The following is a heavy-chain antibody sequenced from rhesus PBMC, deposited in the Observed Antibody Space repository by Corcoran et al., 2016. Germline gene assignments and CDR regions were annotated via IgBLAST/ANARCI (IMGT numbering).Heavy chain of an antibody. V-gene: IGHV4-73*01. J-gene: IGHJ5-1*01. CDR1: GGSISGYY. CDR2: IDGNRAST. CDR3: ARDLPFIAGTTWGL. D-gene: IGHD1-14*01. Sequence: QVKLQQWGEGLVKPSETLSLTCAVYGGSISGYYWSWIRQPPGKGLEWIGNIDGNRASTNYNPSPKNRVTISKDTSKNQFSLKLSSVTAADTAVYYCARDLPFIAGTTWGLWGPGVLVTVSS.